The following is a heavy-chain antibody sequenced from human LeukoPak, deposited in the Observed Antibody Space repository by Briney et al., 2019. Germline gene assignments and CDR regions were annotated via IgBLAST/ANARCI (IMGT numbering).Heavy chain of an antibody. J-gene: IGHJ4*02. D-gene: IGHD1-26*01. CDR3: ARDKRGSYADY. Sequence: SETLSLTCTVSGGSISSYYWSWIRQPPGKGLEWIGYIYYSGSTNYNPSLKSRVTISIDTSKNQFSLNLNAVTAADTATYYCARDKRGSYADYWGQGTLVTVSS. V-gene: IGHV4-59*01. CDR2: IYYSGST. CDR1: GGSISSYY.